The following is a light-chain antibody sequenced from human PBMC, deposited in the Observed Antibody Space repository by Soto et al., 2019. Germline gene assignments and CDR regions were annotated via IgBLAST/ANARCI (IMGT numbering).Light chain of an antibody. CDR2: DAS. CDR3: QQRSSWPLT. Sequence: EIVLTQSPATLSLSPGERATLSCRASQSVRGYLAWYQQKPGQAPRLLIYDASNRATGIPARFSGSGSGTDFTLTISSLDPEDSAIYYCQQRSSWPLTFGGGTKV. CDR1: QSVRGY. J-gene: IGKJ4*01. V-gene: IGKV3-11*01.